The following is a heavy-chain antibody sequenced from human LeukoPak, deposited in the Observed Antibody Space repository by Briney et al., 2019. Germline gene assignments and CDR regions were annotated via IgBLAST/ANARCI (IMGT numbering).Heavy chain of an antibody. V-gene: IGHV1-2*02. CDR1: GYTFTGYY. CDR2: IDPNTGDS. Sequence: ASVKVSCKASGYTFTGYYMHWVRQAPGQGLEWMGWIDPNTGDSNYVQKFQGRVTMTRDTSISTAYMELSSLRSEDTAVYYCARVTHTELSTWFDPWGQGTLVTVSS. D-gene: IGHD5-18*01. CDR3: ARVTHTELSTWFDP. J-gene: IGHJ5*02.